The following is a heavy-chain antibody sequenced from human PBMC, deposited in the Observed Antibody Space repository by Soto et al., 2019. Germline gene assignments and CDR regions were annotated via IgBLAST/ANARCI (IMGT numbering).Heavy chain of an antibody. CDR3: ATEDYYDSSGSVQH. CDR2: ISGSGGST. J-gene: IGHJ1*01. D-gene: IGHD3-22*01. V-gene: IGHV3-23*01. Sequence: EVQLLESGGGLVQPGGSLRLSCAASGFTFSSYVMSWVRQAPGKGLEWVSAISGSGGSTYYADSVKGRFTISRDNSKTTLYLQMNSLRAEDTAVYYCATEDYYDSSGSVQHWGQGTLVTVSS. CDR1: GFTFSSYV.